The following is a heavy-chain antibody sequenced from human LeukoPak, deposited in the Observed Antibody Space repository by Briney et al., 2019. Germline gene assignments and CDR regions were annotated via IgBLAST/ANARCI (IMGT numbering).Heavy chain of an antibody. CDR2: ISYDGSNK. CDR3: AKDRSVCGRWLQFWVDY. D-gene: IGHD5-24*01. Sequence: GRSLRLSCAASGFTFSSYGMHWVRQAPGKGLEWVAVISYDGSNKHYADSVKGRFTISRDNSKNTLYPQMNSLRAEDTAVYYCAKDRSVCGRWLQFWVDYWGQGTLVTVSS. J-gene: IGHJ4*02. V-gene: IGHV3-30*18. CDR1: GFTFSSYG.